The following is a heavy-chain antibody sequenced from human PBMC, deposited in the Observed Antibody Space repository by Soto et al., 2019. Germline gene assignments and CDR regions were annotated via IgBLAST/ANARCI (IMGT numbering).Heavy chain of an antibody. J-gene: IGHJ6*02. D-gene: IGHD4-17*01. CDR2: ISYDGSNK. Sequence: QVQLVESEGGVVQPGRSLRLSCAASGFTFSSYGMHWVRQAPGKGLEWVAVISYDGSNKYYADSVKGRFTISRDNSKNTLYLQMNSLRAEDTAVYYCAKDLNSWTTVTTSGMDDWGQGTTVTVSS. CDR3: AKDLNSWTTVTTSGMDD. CDR1: GFTFSSYG. V-gene: IGHV3-30*18.